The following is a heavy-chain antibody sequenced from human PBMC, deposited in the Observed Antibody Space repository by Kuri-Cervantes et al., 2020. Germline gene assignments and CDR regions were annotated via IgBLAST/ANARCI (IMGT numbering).Heavy chain of an antibody. CDR2: ISYDGSNK. D-gene: IGHD6-19*01. Sequence: GGSLRLSCAASGFTFGSYAMHWVRQAPGKGLEWVAVISYDGSNKYYADFAKGRFTISRDNSKNTLYLQMNSLRAEDTALYYCVKGVWQWLANWGQGTLVTVSS. V-gene: IGHV3-30*07. CDR1: GFTFGSYA. J-gene: IGHJ4*02. CDR3: VKGVWQWLAN.